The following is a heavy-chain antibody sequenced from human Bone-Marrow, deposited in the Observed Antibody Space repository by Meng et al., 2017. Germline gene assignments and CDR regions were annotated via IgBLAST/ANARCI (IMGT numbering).Heavy chain of an antibody. V-gene: IGHV3-21*01. D-gene: IGHD2-2*01. CDR1: GFTFSAYT. Sequence: GESLKISCAASGFTFSAYTMHWVRQVPGKGLEWVSSISGNTRYIYYGDSVKGRFTISRDNAKNSLYLQMSSLRAEDTAVYYCARDMAGYCRTTSCYLFDYWGQGTLVTVYS. J-gene: IGHJ4*02. CDR3: ARDMAGYCRTTSCYLFDY. CDR2: ISGNTRYI.